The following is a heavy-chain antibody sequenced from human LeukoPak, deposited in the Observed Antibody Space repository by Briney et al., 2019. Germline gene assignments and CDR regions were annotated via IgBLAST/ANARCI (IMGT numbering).Heavy chain of an antibody. CDR1: GFTFSSYG. CDR2: IWYDGSNK. Sequence: GRSLRLSCAASGFTFSSYGMHWVRQAPGKGLEWVAVIWYDGSNKYYADSVKGRFTISRDNSKNTLYLQMNSLRAEDTAAYYCARPYDYVWGSYRLYYFDYWGQGTLVTVSS. CDR3: ARPYDYVWGSYRLYYFDY. D-gene: IGHD3-16*02. V-gene: IGHV3-33*01. J-gene: IGHJ4*02.